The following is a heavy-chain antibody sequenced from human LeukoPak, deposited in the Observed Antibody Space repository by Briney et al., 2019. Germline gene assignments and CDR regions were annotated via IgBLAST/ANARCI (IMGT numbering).Heavy chain of an antibody. Sequence: GGSLRLSCAASEFTFSAYWMHWVRQVPGKGLVWVSRINGDGSSTSYADSVKGRFTISRDNAKDTLYLQMNSLRAEDTAVYYCARDLELTYYDSSGYDYWGQGTPVTVSS. CDR3: ARDLELTYYDSSGYDY. J-gene: IGHJ4*02. D-gene: IGHD3-22*01. CDR2: INGDGSST. V-gene: IGHV3-74*01. CDR1: EFTFSAYW.